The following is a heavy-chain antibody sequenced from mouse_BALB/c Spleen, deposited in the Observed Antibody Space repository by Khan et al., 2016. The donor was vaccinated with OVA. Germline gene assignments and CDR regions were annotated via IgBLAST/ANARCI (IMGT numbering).Heavy chain of an antibody. Sequence: QVQLQQPGAELVKPGASVKLSCKTSGYTFTSYWIQWVKQRPGQGLGWIGQIFPGTGTTYSNENFKAKATLTVDTSSSTAYMQLSSLTSEDSAVDFCARGYFGNYELAYWGQGTLVTVSA. CDR3: ARGYFGNYELAY. CDR2: IFPGTGTT. CDR1: GYTFTSYW. D-gene: IGHD2-1*01. J-gene: IGHJ3*01. V-gene: IGHV1S132*01.